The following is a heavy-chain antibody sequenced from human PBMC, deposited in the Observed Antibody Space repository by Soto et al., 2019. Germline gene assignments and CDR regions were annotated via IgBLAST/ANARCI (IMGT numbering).Heavy chain of an antibody. D-gene: IGHD3-3*01. CDR2: ISYDGSNK. V-gene: IGHV3-30*18. CDR1: GFTFSSYG. CDR3: AKDRIWSGYYTGYYFDY. Sequence: QVQLVESGGGVVQPGRSLRLSCAASGFTFSSYGMHWVRQAPGKGLEWVAVISYDGSNKYYADSVKGRFTISRDNSKNTLYLQMNSLRAEDTAVYYCAKDRIWSGYYTGYYFDYWGQGTLVTVS. J-gene: IGHJ4*02.